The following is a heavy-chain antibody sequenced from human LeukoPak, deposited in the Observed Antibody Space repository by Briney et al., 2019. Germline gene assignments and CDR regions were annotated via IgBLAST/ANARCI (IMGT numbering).Heavy chain of an antibody. J-gene: IGHJ3*02. D-gene: IGHD5-18*01. V-gene: IGHV3-30*18. CDR2: ISYDGSNK. Sequence: GGSLRLSCTASGFTFSSYGMHWVRQAPGKGLEWVAVISYDGSNKYYADSVKGRFTISRDNSKNTLYLQMNSLRAEDTAVYYCAKLVLEPKSIWIQLWLRGGDAFDIWGQGTMVTVSS. CDR3: AKLVLEPKSIWIQLWLRGGDAFDI. CDR1: GFTFSSYG.